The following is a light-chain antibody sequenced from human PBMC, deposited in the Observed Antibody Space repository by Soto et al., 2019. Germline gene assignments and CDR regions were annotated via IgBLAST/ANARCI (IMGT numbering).Light chain of an antibody. Sequence: QSVLTQPPSASGSPGQSVTISCTGTISDVGAYNYVSWYQRHPGKAPKLLIYEVSKRPSGVPDRFSGSKSANTASLTVSGLQADDEADYYCVSYAGSSNVFGTGTKVTVL. CDR2: EVS. V-gene: IGLV2-8*01. CDR1: ISDVGAYNY. J-gene: IGLJ1*01. CDR3: VSYAGSSNV.